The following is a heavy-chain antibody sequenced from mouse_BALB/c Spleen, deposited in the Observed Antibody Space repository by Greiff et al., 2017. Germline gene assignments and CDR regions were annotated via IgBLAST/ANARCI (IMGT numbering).Heavy chain of an antibody. CDR3: AGGYDGYFDY. Sequence: VQLQQSGPELVKPGASVKMSCKASGYTFTSYYIHWVKQRPGQGLEWIGWIYPGDGSTKYNEKFKGKTTLTADKSSSTAYMLLSSLTSEDSAIYFCAGGYDGYFDYWGQGTTLTVSS. J-gene: IGHJ2*01. D-gene: IGHD2-2*01. V-gene: IGHV1S56*01. CDR2: IYPGDGST. CDR1: GYTFTSYY.